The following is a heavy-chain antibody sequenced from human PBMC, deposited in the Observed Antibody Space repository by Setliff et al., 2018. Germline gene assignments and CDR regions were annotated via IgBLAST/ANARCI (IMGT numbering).Heavy chain of an antibody. J-gene: IGHJ4*02. Sequence: SETLSLTCNVSAGSISSSYDYWAWIRQPPGKGLEWIGSIYNSGSTYYNPSLKSRVPISVDTSKNQFSLKLSSVPAADTAVYYCARLGYRGDLDYWGQGTLVTVSS. CDR3: ARLGYRGDLDY. V-gene: IGHV4-39*01. CDR2: IYNSGST. CDR1: AGSISSSYDY. D-gene: IGHD5-12*01.